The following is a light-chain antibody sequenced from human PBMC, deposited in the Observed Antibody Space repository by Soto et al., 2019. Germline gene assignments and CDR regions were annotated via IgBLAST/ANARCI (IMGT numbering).Light chain of an antibody. CDR1: QSVSTNQ. J-gene: IGKJ1*01. V-gene: IGKV3-20*01. CDR2: SAT. CDR3: QVYGISPWT. Sequence: EIGLTQSPDTLSVSLGERATLSCRASQSVSTNQLSWYQQKRGQAPRLVFHSATTKANAFPSRFSASGSGTDFTLTISNLQPEDFALYYCQVYGISPWTFGQGSIVDVK.